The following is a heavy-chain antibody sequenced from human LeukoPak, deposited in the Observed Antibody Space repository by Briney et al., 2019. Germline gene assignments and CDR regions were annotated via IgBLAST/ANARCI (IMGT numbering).Heavy chain of an antibody. CDR3: ARDRSIAAAGDYYYYYMDV. CDR2: ISAYNGNT. Sequence: ASVKVSCKASGYTFTSYGISWVRQAPGQGLEWMGWISAYNGNTNYAQKLQGRVTMTTDTSTSTAYMELRSLRSDDTAVYYCARDRSIAAAGDYYYYYMDVWGKGTTVTVSS. D-gene: IGHD6-13*01. V-gene: IGHV1-18*01. CDR1: GYTFTSYG. J-gene: IGHJ6*03.